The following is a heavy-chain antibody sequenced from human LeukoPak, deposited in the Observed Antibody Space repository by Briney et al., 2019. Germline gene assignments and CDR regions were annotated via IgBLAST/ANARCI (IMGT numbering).Heavy chain of an antibody. J-gene: IGHJ4*02. CDR2: IDTSGYSI. V-gene: IGHV3-11*01. CDR3: ARGHYGLDY. D-gene: IGHD3-16*01. CDR1: GFKFSGYY. Sequence: PGGSLRLSCAASGFKFSGYYISWIRQAPGKGLEWVSYIDTSGYSIYYADSVKGRFTISRDNARNSVYLQMNSLRADDTAVYYCARGHYGLDYWGQGTLVTVSS.